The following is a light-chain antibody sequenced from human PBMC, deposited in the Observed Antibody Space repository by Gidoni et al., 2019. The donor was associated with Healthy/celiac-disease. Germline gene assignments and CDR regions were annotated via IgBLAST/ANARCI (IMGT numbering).Light chain of an antibody. CDR1: QSVSSSY. V-gene: IGKV3-20*01. Sequence: EIVLTQSPGTLSLSPGESATLSCRASQSVSSSYLAWYQQKPGQAPRLLIYGASSRATGIPDRVSGSGSGTDFTLTISRLEPEDFAVYYCQQYGSPWTFGQGTKVEIK. CDR3: QQYGSPWT. CDR2: GAS. J-gene: IGKJ1*01.